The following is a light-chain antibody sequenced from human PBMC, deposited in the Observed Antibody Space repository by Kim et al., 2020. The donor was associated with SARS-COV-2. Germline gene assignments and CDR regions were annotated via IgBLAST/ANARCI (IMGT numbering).Light chain of an antibody. J-gene: IGLJ1*01. CDR2: EVN. V-gene: IGLV2-8*01. Sequence: GQSVTIACTGTSSDVGGYNYVSWYQQHPGKAPKLMIYEVNRRPSGVPDRFSGSKSGNTASLTVSGLQAEDEAEYYCISYAGNNVYVFGTGTKVTVL. CDR3: ISYAGNNVYV. CDR1: SSDVGGYNY.